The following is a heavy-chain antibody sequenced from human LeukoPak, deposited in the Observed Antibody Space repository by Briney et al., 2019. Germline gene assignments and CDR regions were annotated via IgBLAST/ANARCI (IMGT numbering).Heavy chain of an antibody. CDR1: GYTFTSYA. D-gene: IGHD5-12*01. CDR2: IIPIFGTA. V-gene: IGHV1-69*13. J-gene: IGHJ4*02. CDR3: ARSQYSGYDYYFDY. Sequence: SVKVSCKASGYTFTSYAISWVRQAPGQGLEWMGGIIPIFGTANYAQKFQGRVTITADESTSTAYMELSSLRSEDTAVYYCARSQYSGYDYYFDYWGQGTLVTVSS.